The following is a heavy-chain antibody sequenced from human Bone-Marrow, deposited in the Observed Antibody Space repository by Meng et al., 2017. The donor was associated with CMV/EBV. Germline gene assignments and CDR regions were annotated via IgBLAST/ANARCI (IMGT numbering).Heavy chain of an antibody. CDR3: ARANRGDHLGT. D-gene: IGHD2-21*02. CDR2: IKQDGSEK. J-gene: IGHJ5*02. Sequence: GGSLRPSCAASGFTFSSYWMSWVRQGPGKGLEWVANIKQDGSEKYYVDSVKGRFTISRDNAKNSLHLQMNSLRAEDTAVYYCARANRGDHLGTWGQGTLVTFSS. V-gene: IGHV3-7*01. CDR1: GFTFSSYW.